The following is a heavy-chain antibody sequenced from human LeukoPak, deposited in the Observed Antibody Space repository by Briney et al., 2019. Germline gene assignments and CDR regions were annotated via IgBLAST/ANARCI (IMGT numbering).Heavy chain of an antibody. CDR1: GGTFSSYA. Sequence: SVKISCKASGGTFSSYAISWVRQAPGQGLEWMGGIIPIFGTANYAQKFQGRVTITADESTSTAYMELSSLRSEDTAVYYCARPNYDYVWGHFDYWGQGTLVTVSS. J-gene: IGHJ4*02. CDR2: IIPIFGTA. CDR3: ARPNYDYVWGHFDY. V-gene: IGHV1-69*01. D-gene: IGHD3-16*01.